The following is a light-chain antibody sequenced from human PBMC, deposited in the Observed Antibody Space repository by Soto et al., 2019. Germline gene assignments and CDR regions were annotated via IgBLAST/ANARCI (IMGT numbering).Light chain of an antibody. V-gene: IGLV1-40*01. CDR3: QSYDSSHERV. J-gene: IGLJ3*02. CDR2: GNS. Sequence: QSALTQPPSVSGAPGQRVTISCTGSSSNIGAGYDVHWYQQLPGTAPKLLIYGNSNRPSGVPDRFSGSKSGTSASLAITGLQAEDEADYYCQSYDSSHERVFGGGTKLTVL. CDR1: SSNIGAGYD.